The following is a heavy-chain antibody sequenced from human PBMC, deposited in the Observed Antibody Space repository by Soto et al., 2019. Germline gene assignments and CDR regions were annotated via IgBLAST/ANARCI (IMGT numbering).Heavy chain of an antibody. CDR3: ARHGSF. CDR1: GVSISGTSYY. D-gene: IGHD3-16*02. Sequence: QLQLQESGPGLVKPSETLSLTCTVSGVSISGTSYYWGWIRQTPAKGLEWIGTIYYSGETFYNPSLKSLVTISIDTSTNHCSLNLTSVTAADTAIYYCARHGSFWGQGALVTVSS. CDR2: IYYSGET. V-gene: IGHV4-39*01. J-gene: IGHJ1*01.